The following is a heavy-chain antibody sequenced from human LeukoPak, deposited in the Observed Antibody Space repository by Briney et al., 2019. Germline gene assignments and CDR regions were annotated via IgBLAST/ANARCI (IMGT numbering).Heavy chain of an antibody. D-gene: IGHD3-22*01. CDR2: ISGSGGST. V-gene: IGHV3-23*01. CDR3: AKDRDSSGYYDY. CDR1: GFTFSSHA. Sequence: PGGSLRLSCAASGFTFSSHAMSWVRQAPGKGLEWVSAISGSGGSTSYAASVRGRSTISRDNPKNTLYLQMNSLRAEDTAVYYCAKDRDSSGYYDYWGQGTLVTVSS. J-gene: IGHJ4*02.